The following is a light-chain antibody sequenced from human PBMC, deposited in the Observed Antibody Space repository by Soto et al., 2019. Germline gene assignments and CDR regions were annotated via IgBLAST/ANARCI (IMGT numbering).Light chain of an antibody. CDR1: QSARIS. Sequence: ETVTTQSPATLSVSPGERATLSCRASQSARISLGWYQQKPGQAPRLLIYDVSTRATGVPARFSGSGSGTEFTLTISSPQSEDFAVYYCQQYNNWPPTFGQGTRLEIK. CDR2: DVS. J-gene: IGKJ5*01. V-gene: IGKV3-15*01. CDR3: QQYNNWPPT.